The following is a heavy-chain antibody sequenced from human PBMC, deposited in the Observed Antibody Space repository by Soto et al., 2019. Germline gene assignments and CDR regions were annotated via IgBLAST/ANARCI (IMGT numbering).Heavy chain of an antibody. J-gene: IGHJ4*02. CDR1: GGSISTVGHY. Sequence: SETLSLTCSVSGGSISTVGHYWTWIRQPPGRGLEWIGYVYYSGTTYSHPSLNSRVSISVDTSENQFSLRLTSVTAADTAVYYCVTVNLVGAAYYFDYWGPGTLVTVSS. V-gene: IGHV4-30-4*08. CDR2: VYYSGTT. D-gene: IGHD1-26*01. CDR3: VTVNLVGAAYYFDY.